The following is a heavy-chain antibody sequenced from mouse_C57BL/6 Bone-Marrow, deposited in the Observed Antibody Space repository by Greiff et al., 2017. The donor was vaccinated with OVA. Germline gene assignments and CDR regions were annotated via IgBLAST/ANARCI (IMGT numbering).Heavy chain of an antibody. CDR2: ISDGGSYT. D-gene: IGHD2-4*01. Sequence: EVQLVESGGGLVKPGGSLQLSCAASGFTFSRYAMSWVRQTPEKRLEWVATISDGGSYTSYPDNVKGRFTISRDNAKNNLYLQMSHLKSEDTAMYYCARALRITTNYYAMDYCGRGTSATVSS. V-gene: IGHV5-4*01. J-gene: IGHJ4*01. CDR3: ARALRITTNYYAMDY. CDR1: GFTFSRYA.